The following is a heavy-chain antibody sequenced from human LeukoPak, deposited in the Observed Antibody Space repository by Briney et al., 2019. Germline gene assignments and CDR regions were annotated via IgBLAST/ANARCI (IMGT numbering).Heavy chain of an antibody. D-gene: IGHD5-24*01. V-gene: IGHV3-23*01. CDR3: AISPRAVEMATILEN. J-gene: IGHJ4*02. CDR1: GSTFSSYA. Sequence: HAGGSLRLSCAASGSTFSSYAMSWVRQAPGKGLEWVSAISGSGGSTYYADSVKGRFTISRDNSKNTLYLQMNSLRAEDTAVYYCAISPRAVEMATILENWGQGALVTVSS. CDR2: ISGSGGST.